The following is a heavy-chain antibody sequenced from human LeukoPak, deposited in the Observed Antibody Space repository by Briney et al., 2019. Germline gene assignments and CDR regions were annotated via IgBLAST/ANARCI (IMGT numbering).Heavy chain of an antibody. V-gene: IGHV3-15*07. D-gene: IGHD3-9*01. CDR3: TTVYLTGEGNDY. Sequence: PGGSLRLSCAASGFILSNAWMNWVRQAPGKGLEWVGRIKSKTDGGTTDYAAPVKGRFIISRDDSKNTLYLQTNSLKTEDTALYYCTTVYLTGEGNDYWGQGTLVTVSS. J-gene: IGHJ4*02. CDR2: IKSKTDGGTT. CDR1: GFILSNAW.